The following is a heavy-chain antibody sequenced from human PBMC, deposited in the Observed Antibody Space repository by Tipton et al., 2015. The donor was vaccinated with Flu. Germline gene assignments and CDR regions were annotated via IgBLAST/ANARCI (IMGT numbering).Heavy chain of an antibody. D-gene: IGHD2-2*01. CDR2: IYYSGST. V-gene: IGHV4-59*08. Sequence: TLSLTCTVSGGSISSYYWSWIRQPPGKGLEWIGYIYYSGSTNYNPSLKSRVTISVDTSKNQFSLKLSSVTAADTAVYYCAAILDCSSTSCYDGPWAFDIWGQGTMVTVSS. CDR1: GGSISSYY. CDR3: AAILDCSSTSCYDGPWAFDI. J-gene: IGHJ3*02.